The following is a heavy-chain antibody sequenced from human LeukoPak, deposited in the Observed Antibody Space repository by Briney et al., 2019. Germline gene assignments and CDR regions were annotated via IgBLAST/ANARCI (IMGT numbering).Heavy chain of an antibody. Sequence: SETLSLTCTVYGGSFSGYYWSWIRQPPGKGLEWIGEINHSGSTNYNPSLKSRVTISVDTSKNQFSLKLSSVTAADTAVYYCARLRYFDWFGHDAFDIWGQGTMVTVSS. J-gene: IGHJ3*02. CDR3: ARLRYFDWFGHDAFDI. CDR1: GGSFSGYY. CDR2: INHSGST. V-gene: IGHV4-34*01. D-gene: IGHD3-9*01.